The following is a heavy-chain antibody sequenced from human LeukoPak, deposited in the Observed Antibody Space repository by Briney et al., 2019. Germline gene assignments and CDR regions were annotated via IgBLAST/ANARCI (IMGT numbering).Heavy chain of an antibody. V-gene: IGHV4-39*07. CDR3: ASLSTRSIAAAGLNYYYGMDV. CDR2: IYYSGST. CDR1: GGSISSSSYY. Sequence: SETLSLTCTVSGGSISSSSYYWGWIRQPPGKGLEWIGSIYYSGSTYYNPSLKSRVTISVDTSKNQFSLKLSSVTAADTAVYYCASLSTRSIAAAGLNYYYGMDVWGQGTTVTVSS. J-gene: IGHJ6*02. D-gene: IGHD6-13*01.